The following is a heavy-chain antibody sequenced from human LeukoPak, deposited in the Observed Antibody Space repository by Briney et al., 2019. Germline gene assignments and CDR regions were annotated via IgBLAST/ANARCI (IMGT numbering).Heavy chain of an antibody. D-gene: IGHD3-3*01. Sequence: ASVKVSCKASGGTFSSYAISWVRQAPGQGLEWMGRIIPILGIANYAQKFRDRVTLSSNSSINTAYMEVSSLGSDDTAVYFCARGTFDYDVVTGIHYYYMDVWGTGTTVTVPS. V-gene: IGHV1-69*04. J-gene: IGHJ6*03. CDR1: GGTFSSYA. CDR3: ARGTFDYDVVTGIHYYYMDV. CDR2: IIPILGIA.